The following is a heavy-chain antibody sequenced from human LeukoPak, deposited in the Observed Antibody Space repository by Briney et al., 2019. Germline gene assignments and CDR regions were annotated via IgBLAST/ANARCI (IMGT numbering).Heavy chain of an antibody. CDR2: ISYDGSNK. D-gene: IGHD3-10*01. Sequence: GGSLRLSCAASGFTFSSYEMNWVRQAPGKGLEWVAVISYDGSNKYYADSVKGRFTISRDNSKNTLYLQMNSLRAEDTAVYYCAKDGYGSGSYYDYWGQGTLVTVSS. CDR3: AKDGYGSGSYYDY. CDR1: GFTFSSYE. J-gene: IGHJ4*02. V-gene: IGHV3-30*18.